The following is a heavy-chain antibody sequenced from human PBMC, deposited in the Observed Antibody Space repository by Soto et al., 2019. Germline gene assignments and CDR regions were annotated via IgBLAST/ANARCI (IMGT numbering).Heavy chain of an antibody. Sequence: GGSLRLSCAASVFTFSDYYMSWIRQAPGKGLEWVSYISSSGSTIYYADSVKGRFTISRDNAKNSLYLQMNSLRAEDTAVYYCARARFGFGEFDAFDIWGQGTMVTVSS. CDR3: ARARFGFGEFDAFDI. CDR2: ISSSGSTI. V-gene: IGHV3-11*01. D-gene: IGHD3-10*01. CDR1: VFTFSDYY. J-gene: IGHJ3*02.